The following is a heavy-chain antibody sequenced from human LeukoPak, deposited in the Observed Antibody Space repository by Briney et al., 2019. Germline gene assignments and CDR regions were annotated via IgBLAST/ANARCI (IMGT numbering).Heavy chain of an antibody. CDR2: IRYDGSNK. V-gene: IGHV3-30*02. J-gene: IGHJ4*02. D-gene: IGHD4-23*01. CDR3: ARSGGVITVAPFDC. CDR1: GFTFSSYG. Sequence: GGSLRLSCAASGFTFSSYGMHWVRQAPGKGLEWVAFIRYDGSNKYYADSVKGRFTISRDNSKNTLLLQMNSLRAEDTAIYYCARSGGVITVAPFDCWGQGSLVTVS.